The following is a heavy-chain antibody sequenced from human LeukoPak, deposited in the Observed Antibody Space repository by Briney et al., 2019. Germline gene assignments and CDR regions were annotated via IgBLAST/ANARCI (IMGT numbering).Heavy chain of an antibody. CDR2: ISYDESNT. V-gene: IGHV3-30*04. Sequence: GGSLRLSCAASGFTFSSYAMHWVRQAPGKGLEWVALISYDESNTFYAGSVKGRFTISRDNSKNTLYLQMNSLRAEDTAVYYCAKDLRYSGSLRAMDYWGQGTLVTVSS. J-gene: IGHJ4*02. D-gene: IGHD1-26*01. CDR1: GFTFSSYA. CDR3: AKDLRYSGSLRAMDY.